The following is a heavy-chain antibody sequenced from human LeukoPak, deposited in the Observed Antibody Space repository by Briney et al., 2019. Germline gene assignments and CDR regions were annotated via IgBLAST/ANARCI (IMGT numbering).Heavy chain of an antibody. CDR3: TKNKQWLFDF. D-gene: IGHD6-19*01. Sequence: GGSLRLSCAASGLTFSSYGMSWVRQAPGKGLEWVSSITGSGGNTQYADSVKGRFTISRDNSKNTLHLQMNSLRAEDTAVYYCTKNKQWLFDFWGQGTLVTVSS. CDR1: GLTFSSYG. V-gene: IGHV3-23*01. CDR2: ITGSGGNT. J-gene: IGHJ4*02.